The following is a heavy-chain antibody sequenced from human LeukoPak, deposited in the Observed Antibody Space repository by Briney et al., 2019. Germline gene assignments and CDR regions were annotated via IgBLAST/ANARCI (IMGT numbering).Heavy chain of an antibody. CDR3: AKDLALYYYDSSGLDY. J-gene: IGHJ4*02. D-gene: IGHD3-22*01. CDR1: GFTFSSCG. CDR2: IWYDGSNK. V-gene: IGHV3-30*02. Sequence: GGSLRLSCAASGFTFSSCGMHWVRQAPGKGLEWVAVIWYDGSNKYYADSVKGRFTISRDNSKNTLYLQMNSLRAEDTAVYYCAKDLALYYYDSSGLDYWGQGTLVTVSS.